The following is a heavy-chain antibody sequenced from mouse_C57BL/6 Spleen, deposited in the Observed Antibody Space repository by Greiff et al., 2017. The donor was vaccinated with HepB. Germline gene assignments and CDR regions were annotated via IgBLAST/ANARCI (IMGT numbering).Heavy chain of an antibody. CDR2: IDPETGGT. CDR1: GYTFTDYE. CDR3: TSLYYYGSSSLDY. D-gene: IGHD1-1*01. V-gene: IGHV1-15*01. Sequence: QVQLKESGAELVRPGASVTLSCKASGYTFTDYEMHWVKQTPVHGLEWIGAIDPETGGTAYNQKFKGKAILTADKSSSTAYMELRSLTSEDSAVYYCTSLYYYGSSSLDYWGQGTTLTVSS. J-gene: IGHJ2*01.